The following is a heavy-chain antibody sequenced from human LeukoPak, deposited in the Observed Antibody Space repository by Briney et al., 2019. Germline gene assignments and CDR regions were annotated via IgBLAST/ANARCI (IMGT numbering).Heavy chain of an antibody. V-gene: IGHV1-8*01. J-gene: IGHJ4*02. CDR2: MNPNSGNT. CDR1: GYTFTSYD. Sequence: GASVKVSCKASGYTFTSYDINWVRQATGQGLEWMGWMNPNSGNTGYAQKFQGRVTMTRNTSIRTAYMELSSLRSEDTAVYYCARGDSLYGSGSYERADNWGQGTLVTVSS. CDR3: ARGDSLYGSGSYERADN. D-gene: IGHD3-10*01.